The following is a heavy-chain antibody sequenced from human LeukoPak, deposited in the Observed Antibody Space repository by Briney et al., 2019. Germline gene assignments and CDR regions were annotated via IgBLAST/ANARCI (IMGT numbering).Heavy chain of an antibody. D-gene: IGHD2-8*01. J-gene: IGHJ5*02. V-gene: IGHV6-1*01. Sequence: SQTLSLTCAISGDSVSSNSAAWNWIRQSPSRGLEWLGRTYYRSKWYNDYAVSVKSRITINPDTSKNQFSLQLNSVTPEDTAVYYCARASSKRLMVASAYWFDPWGQGTLVTVSS. CDR3: ARASSKRLMVASAYWFDP. CDR1: GDSVSSNSAA. CDR2: TYYRSKWYN.